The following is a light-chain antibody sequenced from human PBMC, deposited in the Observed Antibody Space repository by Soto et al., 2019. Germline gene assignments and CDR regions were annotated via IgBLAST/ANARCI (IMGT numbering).Light chain of an antibody. CDR2: WAS. CDR1: QSVLHSSNSKNY. Sequence: DIVMTQSADSQAVSLGERATINCKSSQSVLHSSNSKNYLAWYQQKPGQPPKLLIYWASTRESGVPDRFSGSGSGTDFTLTISSLQAEDVAVYYCQQYYSTPFTFGPGTKVDIK. V-gene: IGKV4-1*01. J-gene: IGKJ3*01. CDR3: QQYYSTPFT.